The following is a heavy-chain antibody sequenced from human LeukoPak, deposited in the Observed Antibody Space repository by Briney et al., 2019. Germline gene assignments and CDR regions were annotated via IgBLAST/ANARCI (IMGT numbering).Heavy chain of an antibody. CDR2: ISASGGTT. Sequence: GGSLRLSCAASGFTFSTYGMSWVRQAPGKGLEWVSSISASGGTTYYADSVKGRFTISRDNSKNTLYLQMNSLRAEDTAIYYCAKPRIVGTNHFDYWGQGTLVTVSS. D-gene: IGHD1-26*01. CDR3: AKPRIVGTNHFDY. CDR1: GFTFSTYG. J-gene: IGHJ4*02. V-gene: IGHV3-23*01.